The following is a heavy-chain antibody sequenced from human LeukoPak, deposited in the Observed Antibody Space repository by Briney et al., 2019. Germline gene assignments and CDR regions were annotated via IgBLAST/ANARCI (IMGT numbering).Heavy chain of an antibody. CDR3: ARRGGLLWFGERNWFDP. J-gene: IGHJ5*02. D-gene: IGHD3-10*01. V-gene: IGHV4-4*07. CDR2: IYSSGTI. Sequence: SETLSLTCTVSGGSITNFYWSWIRQPAGKGLEWIGRIYSSGTITYNPSLERRVSMSVDTSKNQFSLKLSSVTAADTAVYYCARRGGLLWFGERNWFDPWGQGTLVTVSS. CDR1: GGSITNFY.